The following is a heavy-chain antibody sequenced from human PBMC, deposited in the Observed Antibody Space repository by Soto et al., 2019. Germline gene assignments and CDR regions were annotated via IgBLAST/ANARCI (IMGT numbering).Heavy chain of an antibody. J-gene: IGHJ4*02. Sequence: QVQLVESGGGVVQPGRSLRLSCAASGFTFSSYAMHWVRQAPGKGLEWVAVISYDGSNKYYADSVKGLFTISRDNSKNSLYLQMNRLRAEETAVYYCAVPGATVETPLVTDYCGQGTMVTVAS. V-gene: IGHV3-30-3*01. CDR2: ISYDGSNK. CDR1: GFTFSSYA. D-gene: IGHD1-26*01. CDR3: AVPGATVETPLVTDY.